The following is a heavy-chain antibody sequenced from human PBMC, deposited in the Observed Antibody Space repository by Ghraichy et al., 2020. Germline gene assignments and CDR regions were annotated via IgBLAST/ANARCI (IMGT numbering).Heavy chain of an antibody. J-gene: IGHJ5*02. D-gene: IGHD3-9*01. CDR2: INSDGSST. V-gene: IGHV3-74*01. CDR3: ASYYDILTGYST. CDR1: GFTFSSYW. Sequence: GGSLRLSCAASGFTFSSYWMHWVRQAPGKGLVWVSRINSDGSSTSYADSVKGRFTISRDNAKNTLYLQMNSLRAEDTAVYYCASYYDILTGYSTWGQGTLVTVSS.